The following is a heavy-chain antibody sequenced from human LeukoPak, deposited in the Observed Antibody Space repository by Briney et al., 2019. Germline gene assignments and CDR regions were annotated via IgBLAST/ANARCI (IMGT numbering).Heavy chain of an antibody. CDR2: INPNSGGT. D-gene: IGHD2-2*01. V-gene: IGHV1-2*02. J-gene: IGHJ6*02. Sequence: ASVKVSCKASVYTFTGYYMRWVRQAPGQGLEWMGWINPNSGGTNYAQKFQGRVTMTRDTSISTAYMELSRLRSDDTAVYYCARDSIVVVPAAIYYYYGMDVWGQGTTVTVSS. CDR3: ARDSIVVVPAAIYYYYGMDV. CDR1: VYTFTGYY.